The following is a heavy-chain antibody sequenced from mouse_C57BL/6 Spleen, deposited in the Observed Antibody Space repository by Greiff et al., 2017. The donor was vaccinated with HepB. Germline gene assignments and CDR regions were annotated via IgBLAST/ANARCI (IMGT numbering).Heavy chain of an antibody. D-gene: IGHD4-1*01. V-gene: IGHV3-6*01. J-gene: IGHJ3*01. CDR2: ISYDGSN. Sequence: EVQLQQSGPGLVKPSQSLSLTCSATGYSITSCYYWNWIRQLPGNNLEGMGYISYDGSNNYNPSLKNRVSITRDTSKNQFFLKLNAVTTEDTATYYCASWERFAYWGQGTLVTVSA. CDR1: GYSITSCYY. CDR3: ASWERFAY.